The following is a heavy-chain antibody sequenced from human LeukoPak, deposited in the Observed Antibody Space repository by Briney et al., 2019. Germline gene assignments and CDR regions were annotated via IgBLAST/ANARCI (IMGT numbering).Heavy chain of an antibody. CDR3: AREKRIAAAGMLPLGWWFDP. Sequence: PSETLSLTCVVSGGSISDTNYWSWVRQPPGKGLEWIGEINHSGSTNYNPSLKSRVTISVDTSKNQFSLKLSSVTAADTAVYYCAREKRIAAAGMLPLGWWFDPWGQGTLVTVSS. V-gene: IGHV4-4*02. CDR2: INHSGST. J-gene: IGHJ5*02. CDR1: GGSISDTNY. D-gene: IGHD6-13*01.